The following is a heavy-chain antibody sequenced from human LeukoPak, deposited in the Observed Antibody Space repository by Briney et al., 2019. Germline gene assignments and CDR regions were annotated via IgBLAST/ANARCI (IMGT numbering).Heavy chain of an antibody. CDR3: ARDDRLLLVY. D-gene: IGHD3-22*01. V-gene: IGHV4-31*03. CDR1: GGSISSGGYY. CDR2: IYYSGST. Sequence: SETLSLTCTVSGGSISSGGYYWSWIRQHPGKGLEWIGYIYYSGSTYYNPSLKSRVTISVDTSKNQFSLKLSSVTAADTAVYYCARDDRLLLVYWGQGTLVTVSS. J-gene: IGHJ4*02.